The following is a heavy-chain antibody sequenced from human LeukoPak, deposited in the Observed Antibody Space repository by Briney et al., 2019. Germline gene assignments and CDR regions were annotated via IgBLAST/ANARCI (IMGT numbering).Heavy chain of an antibody. J-gene: IGHJ6*03. D-gene: IGHD6-25*01. Sequence: SVKVSCKASGGTFGGYTISWVRRAPGQGLEWMGGIIPMLRSSTYSQSFQGRLTITTDESTTTVHMELRSLRSEDTAVYYCARELSAAAPYYMDVWGKGTTVAVSS. CDR3: ARELSAAAPYYMDV. CDR1: GGTFGGYT. CDR2: IIPMLRSS. V-gene: IGHV1-69*16.